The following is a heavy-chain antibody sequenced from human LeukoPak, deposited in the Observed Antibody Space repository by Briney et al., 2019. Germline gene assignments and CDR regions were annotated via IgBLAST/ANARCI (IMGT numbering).Heavy chain of an antibody. Sequence: ASVKVSCKASGYTFTSYDINWVRQATGQGLEWMGWMNPNRGNTGYAQKFQSRVTITRNTSISTAYMELSSLRSEDTAVYYCARGRAPYYDFWSGPRKSYYYYYMDVWGKGTTVTVSS. J-gene: IGHJ6*03. D-gene: IGHD3-3*01. CDR1: GYTFTSYD. CDR3: ARGRAPYYDFWSGPRKSYYYYYMDV. V-gene: IGHV1-8*03. CDR2: MNPNRGNT.